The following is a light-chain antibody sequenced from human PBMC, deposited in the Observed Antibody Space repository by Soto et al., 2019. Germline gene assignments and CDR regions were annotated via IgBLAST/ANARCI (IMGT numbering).Light chain of an antibody. CDR3: QQYNNWPPWT. CDR1: QSVSSN. Sequence: EIVMTQSPATLSVSPGERATLSCRASQSVSSNFSCYQQKPGQAPRLLIYGASTRATGIPARFSGSRSGTEFTLTISSLQSEDFEVYYCQQYNNWPPWTFGQGTKVEIK. V-gene: IGKV3-15*01. J-gene: IGKJ1*01. CDR2: GAS.